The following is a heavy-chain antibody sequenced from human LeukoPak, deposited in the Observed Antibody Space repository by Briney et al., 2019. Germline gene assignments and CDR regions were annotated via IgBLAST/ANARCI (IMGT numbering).Heavy chain of an antibody. CDR1: GGSFSGYY. D-gene: IGHD6-6*01. CDR3: ARGLRQLVRSWHY. J-gene: IGHJ4*02. CDR2: IYYSGST. Sequence: SETLSLTCAVYGGSFSGYYWSWIRQPPGKGLEWIGYIYYSGSTNYNPSLKSRVTISVDTSKNQFSLKLSSVTAADTAVYYCARGLRQLVRSWHYWGQGTLVTVSS. V-gene: IGHV4-59*12.